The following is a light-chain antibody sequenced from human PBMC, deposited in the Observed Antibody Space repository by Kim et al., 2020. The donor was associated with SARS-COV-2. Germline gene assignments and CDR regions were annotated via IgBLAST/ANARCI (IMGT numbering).Light chain of an antibody. CDR3: AAWDNSLNGRYV. V-gene: IGLV1-44*01. CDR2: SNT. J-gene: IGLJ1*01. CDR1: SSNIGSNT. Sequence: QRVTISCSGSSSNIGSNTVNWYQQLPGTAPKPLIYSNTQRPSGVPDRFSGSKSGTSASLAISGLQSEDEAEYFCAAWDNSLNGRYVFGSGTKVTVL.